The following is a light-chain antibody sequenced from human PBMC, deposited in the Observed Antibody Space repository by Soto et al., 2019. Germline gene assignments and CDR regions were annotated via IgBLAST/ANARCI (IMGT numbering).Light chain of an antibody. CDR2: QDS. Sequence: SYELTQPPSVSVSPGQTASITCSGDKLGDKYACWYQQKQGQSPVLVIYQDSKRPSGLPERFSGSNSGNTATLTISGTQAMDEADYYCQAWDSSTGVFGTGTQLTVL. J-gene: IGLJ1*01. CDR1: KLGDKY. CDR3: QAWDSSTGV. V-gene: IGLV3-1*01.